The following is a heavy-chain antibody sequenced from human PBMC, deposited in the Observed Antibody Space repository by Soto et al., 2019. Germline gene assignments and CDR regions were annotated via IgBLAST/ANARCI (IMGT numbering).Heavy chain of an antibody. CDR2: INPNSGGT. D-gene: IGHD2-15*01. CDR1: GYTFTGYY. J-gene: IGHJ4*02. V-gene: IGHV1-2*02. Sequence: ASVKVSCKASGYTFTGYYMHWVRQAPGQGLEWMGWINPNSGGTNCAQKFQGRVTMTRDTSISTAYMELSRLRSDDTAVYYCALIPNIVVVVAHSWGQGTLVTVSS. CDR3: ALIPNIVVVVAHS.